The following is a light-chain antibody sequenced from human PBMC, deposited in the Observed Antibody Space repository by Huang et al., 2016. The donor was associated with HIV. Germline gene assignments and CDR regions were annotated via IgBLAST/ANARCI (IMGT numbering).Light chain of an antibody. CDR3: QLYRGSLT. CDR1: PSVKSSS. Sequence: EMVLTQSPGTLSLCPGECATFSCRASPSVKSSSLAWYQHKPGQPPRLLIYGASSRATGNPDRFSGRGSGTDFTLTISRLEPEECAVYYCQLYRGSLTFGGGTKVEIK. V-gene: IGKV3-20*01. J-gene: IGKJ4*01. CDR2: GAS.